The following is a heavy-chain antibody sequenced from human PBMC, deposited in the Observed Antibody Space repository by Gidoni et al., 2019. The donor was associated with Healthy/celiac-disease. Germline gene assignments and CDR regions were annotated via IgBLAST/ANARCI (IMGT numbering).Heavy chain of an antibody. CDR3: TRDQDWGYYFDY. CDR1: GFTFGDYA. Sequence: EVQLVESGGGLVQPGRSLRLSCTASGFTFGDYAMSWVRQAPGKGLEWVGFIRSKAYGGTTEYAASVKGRFTISRDDSKSIAYLQMNSLKTEDTAVYYCTRDQDWGYYFDYWGQGTLVTVSS. V-gene: IGHV3-49*04. CDR2: IRSKAYGGTT. D-gene: IGHD7-27*01. J-gene: IGHJ4*02.